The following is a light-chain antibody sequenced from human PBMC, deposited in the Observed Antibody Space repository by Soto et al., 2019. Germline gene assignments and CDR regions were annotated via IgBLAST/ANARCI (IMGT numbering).Light chain of an antibody. V-gene: IGLV2-14*01. J-gene: IGLJ1*01. CDR1: SRDIGGYKY. CDR3: SSYTGGSTYV. CDR2: DVS. Sequence: SVVAQPASLSGFPWQSVTISSPGTSRDIGGYKYVSWYQQHPGKAPKLMIYDVSNRPSGVSNRFSGSKSGNTATLTISGLQGEDEAEYYCSSYTGGSTYVFGTGTKVTVL.